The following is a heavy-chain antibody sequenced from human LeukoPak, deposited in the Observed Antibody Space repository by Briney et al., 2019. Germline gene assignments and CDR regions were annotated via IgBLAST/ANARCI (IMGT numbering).Heavy chain of an antibody. D-gene: IGHD6-19*01. CDR2: IYYSGST. CDR1: GASISGSSHYF. V-gene: IGHV4-39*07. CDR3: ARSGWYEDHDAFDI. Sequence: SETLSLTCTVSGASISGSSHYFWGWIRQTPGKGLEWIGSIYYSGSTYYNPSLKSRVTISVDTSKNQFSLKLSSVTAADTAVYYCARSGWYEDHDAFDIWGQGTMVTVSS. J-gene: IGHJ3*02.